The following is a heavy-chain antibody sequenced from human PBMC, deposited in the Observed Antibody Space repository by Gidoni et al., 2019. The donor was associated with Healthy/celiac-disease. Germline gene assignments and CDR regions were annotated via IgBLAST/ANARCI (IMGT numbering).Heavy chain of an antibody. J-gene: IGHJ6*03. CDR1: GFTFSSYA. CDR3: AKDSSELGYYYYYMDV. V-gene: IGHV3-23*01. D-gene: IGHD2-15*01. Sequence: EVQLLESGGGLVQPGGSLRLFCAASGFTFSSYAMSWVRQAPGKGLEWVSAISGSGGSTYYADSVKGRFTISRDNSKNTLYLQMNSLRAEDTAVYYCAKDSSELGYYYYYMDVWGKGTTVTVSS. CDR2: ISGSGGST.